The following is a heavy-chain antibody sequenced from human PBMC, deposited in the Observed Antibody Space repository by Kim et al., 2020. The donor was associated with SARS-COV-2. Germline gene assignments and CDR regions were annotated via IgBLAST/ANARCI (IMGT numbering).Heavy chain of an antibody. D-gene: IGHD3-10*01. CDR3: AKVGTSGTFADN. V-gene: IGHV3-30*02. Sequence: YCVDSVKGRFSISRDNSKTTLFLHMFALGDEDTAVYYCAKVGTSGTFADNWGPGTLVTVSS. J-gene: IGHJ4*02.